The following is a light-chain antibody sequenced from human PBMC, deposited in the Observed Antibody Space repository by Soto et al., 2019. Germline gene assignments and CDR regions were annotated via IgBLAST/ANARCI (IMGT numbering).Light chain of an antibody. Sequence: QSVLTQPPSVSGAPGQRVTISCTGSSPNIGAGYDVHWYQQVPGTAPKLLIYGNSNRPSGVPDRFSGSKSGTSASLAITGLQAEDEADYYCQSYDSSLSGYVFGTGTKLTVL. CDR1: SPNIGAGYD. V-gene: IGLV1-40*01. CDR2: GNS. J-gene: IGLJ1*01. CDR3: QSYDSSLSGYV.